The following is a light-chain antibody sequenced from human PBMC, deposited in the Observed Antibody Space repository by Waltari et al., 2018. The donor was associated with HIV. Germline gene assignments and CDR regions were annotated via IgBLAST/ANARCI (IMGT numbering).Light chain of an antibody. J-gene: IGLJ2*01. V-gene: IGLV2-14*03. CDR1: SSDVGGYNY. CDR3: SSYTSSSTVV. Sequence: QSALTQPASVSGSLGQSITISCTGTSSDVGGYNYVSWYQHQPGKAPKLMIYDVSNRPSGVSNRFSASKSGNTASLTISELQAEDEADYYCSSYTSSSTVVCGGGTKLTVL. CDR2: DVS.